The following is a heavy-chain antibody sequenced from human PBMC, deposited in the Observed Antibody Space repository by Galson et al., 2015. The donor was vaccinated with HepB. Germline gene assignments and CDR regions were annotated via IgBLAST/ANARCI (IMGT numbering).Heavy chain of an antibody. Sequence: SLRLSCAASGFIFSDFSMHWVRQAPGKGLEWVAVMSKRGNSINYADPMKGRCTISRDNSKNTVYLQMHDLRHEDTALYFCVKEHRSGWPKLDAWGPGTLVIVSS. CDR1: GFIFSDFS. D-gene: IGHD6-19*01. CDR2: MSKRGNSI. V-gene: IGHV3-30*18. J-gene: IGHJ4*02. CDR3: VKEHRSGWPKLDA.